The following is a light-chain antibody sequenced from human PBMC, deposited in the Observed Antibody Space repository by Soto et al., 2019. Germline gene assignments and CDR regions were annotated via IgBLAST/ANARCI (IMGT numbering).Light chain of an antibody. V-gene: IGLV1-44*01. CDR2: TAT. CDR3: AAWDESLSGWV. CDR1: SSNIGSYP. J-gene: IGLJ3*02. Sequence: QAVVTQPPSASATPGQRVAISCSGSSSNIGSYPVNWYQQLPGTAPKLLIHTATQRPSGVPDRFSGSKSGTSATLAISGLQSEDEADYYCAAWDESLSGWVFGGGTKL.